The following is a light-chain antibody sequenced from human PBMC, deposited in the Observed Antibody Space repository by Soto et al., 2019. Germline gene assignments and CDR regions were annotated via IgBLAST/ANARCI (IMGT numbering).Light chain of an antibody. V-gene: IGKV1-5*03. CDR3: QQHSNYPLT. Sequence: IQITQSPSTLSAYMGDRVTITCRASQTIINWLAWYQQKPGKAPKLLIYKASTLEGEVPSRFSGSGSGTEFTLTISSLQPDDSATYYCQQHSNYPLTFGGGTKVDIK. J-gene: IGKJ4*01. CDR1: QTIINW. CDR2: KAS.